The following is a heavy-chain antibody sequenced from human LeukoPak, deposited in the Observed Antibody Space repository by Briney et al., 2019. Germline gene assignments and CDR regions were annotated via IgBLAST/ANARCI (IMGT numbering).Heavy chain of an antibody. CDR2: IYYSGST. CDR1: GGSISSYY. Sequence: PSETLSLTCTVSGGSISSYYWSWIRQPPGKGLEWIGYIYYSGSTNYNPSLKSRVTISVDTSKNQFSLKLSSVTAADTAVYYCARGFKPYYYYGMDVWGQGTTVTVSS. J-gene: IGHJ6*02. V-gene: IGHV4-59*01. CDR3: ARGFKPYYYYGMDV.